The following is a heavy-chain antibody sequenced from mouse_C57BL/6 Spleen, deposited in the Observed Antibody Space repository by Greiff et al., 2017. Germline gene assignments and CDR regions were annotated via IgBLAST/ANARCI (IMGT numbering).Heavy chain of an antibody. CDR1: GYTFTSYW. J-gene: IGHJ4*01. CDR2: IDPSDSYT. V-gene: IGHV1-69*01. D-gene: IGHD1-1*01. CDR3: ARDYYGRGYAMDY. Sequence: QVQLQQPGAELVMPGASVKLSCKASGYTFTSYWMHWVKQRPGQGLEWIGEIDPSDSYTNYNQKFKGKSTLTVDKSSSTAYMQLSSLTSEDSAVDYCARDYYGRGYAMDYWGQGTSGTVSS.